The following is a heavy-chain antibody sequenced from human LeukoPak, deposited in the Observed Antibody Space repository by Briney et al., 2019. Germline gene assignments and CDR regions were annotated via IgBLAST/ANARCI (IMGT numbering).Heavy chain of an antibody. CDR2: IYYRGST. CDR1: GGSISSSSYY. J-gene: IGHJ5*02. D-gene: IGHD3-3*01. Sequence: SETLPLTCTVSGGSISSSSYYWGWIRQPPGKGLEWIGSIYYRGSTYYNPSLKSRVTISVDTSKNQFSLKLSSATAADTAVYYCARRSYDFWSGYGNWFDPWGQGTLVTVSS. V-gene: IGHV4-39*01. CDR3: ARRSYDFWSGYGNWFDP.